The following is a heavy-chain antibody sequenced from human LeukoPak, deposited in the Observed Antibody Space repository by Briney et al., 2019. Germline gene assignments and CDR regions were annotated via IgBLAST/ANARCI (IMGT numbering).Heavy chain of an antibody. D-gene: IGHD3-9*01. CDR1: GVSISGRGY. Sequence: SQTLSLTCSVSGVSISGRGYWGWIRQHPGKGLEWIGYIDYSGKTYYKPSLQSRVIISADTSQNQFTLKVSSVAAADTAVYYCATGYGSGWFDAWGQGAVVTVSS. J-gene: IGHJ5*02. V-gene: IGHV4-31*03. CDR3: ATGYGSGWFDA. CDR2: IDYSGKT.